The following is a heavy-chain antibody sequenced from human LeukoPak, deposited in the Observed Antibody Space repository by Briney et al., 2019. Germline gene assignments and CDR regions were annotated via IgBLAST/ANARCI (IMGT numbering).Heavy chain of an antibody. V-gene: IGHV4-30-2*01. CDR1: GGSISSGGYS. CDR3: ARSYGTIDYDYVWGSYRPRTYYFDY. D-gene: IGHD3-16*02. CDR2: IYHSGST. J-gene: IGHJ4*02. Sequence: SETLSLTCAVSGGSISSGGYSWSWIRQPPGKGLEWIGYIYHSGSTYYNPSLKSRVTISVDRSKNQFSLKLSSVTAADTAVYYCARSYGTIDYDYVWGSYRPRTYYFDYWGQGTLVTVSS.